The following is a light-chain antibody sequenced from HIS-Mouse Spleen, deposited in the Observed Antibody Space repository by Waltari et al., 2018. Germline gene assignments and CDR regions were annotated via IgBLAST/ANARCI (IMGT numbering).Light chain of an antibody. CDR2: EGS. J-gene: IGLJ2*01. CDR1: SSDVGSYNL. V-gene: IGLV2-23*01. CDR3: CSYAGSSTYVV. Sequence: QSALTQPASVSGSPGQSITISCTGTSSDVGSYNLVSWYQQHPGKAPNLMIYEGSKRPSGVSKRFAGSKSGNTASLTISGLQAEDEADYYCCSYAGSSTYVVFGGGTKLTVL.